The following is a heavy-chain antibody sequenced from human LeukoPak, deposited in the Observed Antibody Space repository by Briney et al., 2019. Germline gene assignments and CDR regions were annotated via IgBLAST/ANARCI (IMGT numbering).Heavy chain of an antibody. CDR3: ARVEGPSIFGVVDY. Sequence: AASVKVSCKASGYTFTSYDINWVRQATGQGLEWMGWMIPNSGNTGYAQKFQGRVTMTTNTSISTAYMELSSLRSEDTAVYYCARVEGPSIFGVVDYWGQGTLVTVSS. J-gene: IGHJ4*02. CDR1: GYTFTSYD. V-gene: IGHV1-8*01. D-gene: IGHD3-3*02. CDR2: MIPNSGNT.